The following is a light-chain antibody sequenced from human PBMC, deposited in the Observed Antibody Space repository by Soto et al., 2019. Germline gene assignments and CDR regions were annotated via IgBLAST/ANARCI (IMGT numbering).Light chain of an antibody. CDR1: SSDVGGYNA. CDR2: EVT. J-gene: IGLJ2*01. Sequence: QSALTQPPSASGSPGQSVTISCTGTSSDVGGYNAVSWYQQHPGKAPKLMIYEVTRRPSGVPDRFSGSKSGNTASLTVSGLQAEDEADYYCSSYAGSINVVFGGGTKLTVL. CDR3: SSYAGSINVV. V-gene: IGLV2-8*01.